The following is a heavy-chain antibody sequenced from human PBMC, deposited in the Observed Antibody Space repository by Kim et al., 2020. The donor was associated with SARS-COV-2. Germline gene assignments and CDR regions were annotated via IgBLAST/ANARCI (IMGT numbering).Heavy chain of an antibody. CDR1: GGSISSSNW. D-gene: IGHD3-22*01. CDR3: ARESSYSDSSGYYGTYYYYGMDV. J-gene: IGHJ6*04. V-gene: IGHV4-4*02. CDR2: IYHSGST. Sequence: SETLSLTCAVSGGSISSSNWWSWVRQPPGKGLEWIGEIYHSGSTNYNPSLKSRVTISVDKSKNEFSLKLSSVTAADTAVYYCARESSYSDSSGYYGTYYYYGMDVWGKGTTVTVSS.